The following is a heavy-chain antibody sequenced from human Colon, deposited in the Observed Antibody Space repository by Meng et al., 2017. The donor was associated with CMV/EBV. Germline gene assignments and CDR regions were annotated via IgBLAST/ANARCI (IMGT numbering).Heavy chain of an antibody. J-gene: IGHJ4*02. CDR3: VRDWAYGRDY. D-gene: IGHD4-17*01. Sequence: SCKASVYPFFNYGISWVRQAPGQGLEWMGWIFGKSGKADYAQKFQDRVTLTRDTSTSTGYMELRSLRSDDTATYYCVRDWAYGRDYWGQGTLVTVSS. CDR2: IFGKSGKA. V-gene: IGHV1-18*01. CDR1: VYPFFNYG.